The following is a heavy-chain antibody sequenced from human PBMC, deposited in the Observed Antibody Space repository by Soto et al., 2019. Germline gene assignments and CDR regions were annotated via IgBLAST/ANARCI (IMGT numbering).Heavy chain of an antibody. CDR2: IDWDDDK. V-gene: IGHV2-70*11. CDR1: GFSLSTSGMC. Sequence: SGPTLVNPTQTLSLTCTFSGFSLSTSGMCVSWIRQPPGKALEWLARIDWDDDKYYSTSLKTRLTISKDTSKNQVVLTMTNMDPVDTATYYCARTPRVTGNDAFDIWGQGKMVTVPS. J-gene: IGHJ3*02. CDR3: ARTPRVTGNDAFDI.